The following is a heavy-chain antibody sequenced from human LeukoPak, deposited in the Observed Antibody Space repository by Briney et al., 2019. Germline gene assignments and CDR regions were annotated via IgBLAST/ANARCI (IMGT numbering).Heavy chain of an antibody. D-gene: IGHD3-22*01. CDR1: GGSISSSSSY. V-gene: IGHV4-39*07. CDR3: ARVADYYDSSGAFDAFDI. CDR2: IYHSGST. J-gene: IGHJ3*02. Sequence: PSETLSLTCSVSGGSISSSSSYWGWIRQPPGKGLEWIGSIYHSGSTYYNPSLKSRVTISVDTSKNQFSLKLSSVTAADTAVYYCARVADYYDSSGAFDAFDIWGQGTMVTVSS.